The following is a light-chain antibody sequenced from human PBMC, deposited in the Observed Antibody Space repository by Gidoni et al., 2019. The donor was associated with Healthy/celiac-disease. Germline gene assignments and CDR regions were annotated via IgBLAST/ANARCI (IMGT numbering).Light chain of an antibody. Sequence: SQSVSSSYLAWYQQKPGQAPRLLIYGASSRATGIPDRFSGSGSGTDFTLTISRLEPEDFAVYYCQQYGSSPRTFGQXTKVEIK. CDR2: GAS. V-gene: IGKV3-20*01. J-gene: IGKJ1*01. CDR3: QQYGSSPRT. CDR1: QSVSSSY.